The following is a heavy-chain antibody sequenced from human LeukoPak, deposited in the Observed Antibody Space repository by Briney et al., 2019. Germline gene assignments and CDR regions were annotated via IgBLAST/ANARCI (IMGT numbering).Heavy chain of an antibody. CDR2: ISSSSSTI. CDR1: GFTFSSYS. V-gene: IGHV3-48*01. J-gene: IGHJ4*02. Sequence: GGSLRLSCAASGFTFSSYSMNWVRQAPGKGLEWVSYISSSSSTIYYADSVKGRFTISRDNAKNSLYLQMNSLRAEDTAVYYCARDLEGSGSFYRPSYDYWGQGTLVTVSS. D-gene: IGHD3-10*01. CDR3: ARDLEGSGSFYRPSYDY.